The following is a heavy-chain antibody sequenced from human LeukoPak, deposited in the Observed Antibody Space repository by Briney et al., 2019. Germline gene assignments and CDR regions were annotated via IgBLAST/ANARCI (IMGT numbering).Heavy chain of an antibody. V-gene: IGHV4-4*07. J-gene: IGHJ4*02. Sequence: PSETLSLTCTVSGGSISSYYWSWIRQPAGKGLEWIGRIYTTGSTNYNPSLKSRVTMSVDTSKNQFSLKLSSVTAADTAVYYCAGRRDYDILTGSESPDYWGQGTLVTVSS. CDR1: GGSISSYY. CDR3: AGRRDYDILTGSESPDY. CDR2: IYTTGST. D-gene: IGHD3-9*01.